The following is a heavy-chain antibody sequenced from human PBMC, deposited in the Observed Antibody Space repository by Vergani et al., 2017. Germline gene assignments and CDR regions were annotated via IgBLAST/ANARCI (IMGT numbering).Heavy chain of an antibody. D-gene: IGHD3-16*01. Sequence: QVQLVESEGGVVQPGRSLTLPCVASGFTFSSHGMHWVRQAPGKGLEWVAVIWYDGSNKYYGDSVKGRFTISRDNSKNTLYLQMNSLRTDDTATYYCAKHFRGWGIDYWGQGTQVIVSS. V-gene: IGHV3-33*06. J-gene: IGHJ4*02. CDR3: AKHFRGWGIDY. CDR1: GFTFSSHG. CDR2: IWYDGSNK.